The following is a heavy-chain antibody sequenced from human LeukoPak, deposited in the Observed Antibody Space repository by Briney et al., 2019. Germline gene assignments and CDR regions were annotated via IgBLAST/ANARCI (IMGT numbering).Heavy chain of an antibody. V-gene: IGHV6-1*01. CDR1: GDSVSTNSAT. CDR3: ARLVGASWFDS. J-gene: IGHJ5*01. Sequence: SQTLSLTSALSGDSVSTNSATSTWLRQSPSRGLEWLGRTYYRSKWNNDYAVSMKSRITIKPATSKNQFSLQMNSVTPEDTAVYYCARLVGASWFDSWGQGTLVTVSS. CDR2: TYYRSKWNN. D-gene: IGHD1-26*01.